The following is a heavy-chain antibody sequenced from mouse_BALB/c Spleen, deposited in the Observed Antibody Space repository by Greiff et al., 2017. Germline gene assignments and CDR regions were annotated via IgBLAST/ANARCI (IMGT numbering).Heavy chain of an antibody. Sequence: EVQLVESGGGLVKPGGSLKLSCAASGFTFSSYAMSWVRQSPEKRLEWVAEISSGGSYTYYPDTVTGRFTISRDNAKNTLYLEMSSLRSEDTAMYYCASYGNYAFAYWGQGTLVTVSA. V-gene: IGHV5-9-4*01. CDR3: ASYGNYAFAY. J-gene: IGHJ3*01. CDR1: GFTFSSYA. D-gene: IGHD2-1*01. CDR2: ISSGGSYT.